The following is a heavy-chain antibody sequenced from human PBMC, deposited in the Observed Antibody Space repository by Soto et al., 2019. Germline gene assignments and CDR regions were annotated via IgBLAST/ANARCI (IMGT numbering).Heavy chain of an antibody. CDR3: ARDLSGRADV. D-gene: IGHD3-10*01. CDR2: LNEDGSFT. J-gene: IGHJ6*02. Sequence: GGSLRLSCVASEFTFSSYWMHWVRQVPGKGLVWVSRLNEDGSFTTYADSVKGRFTISRDNAKKTLYLQMDSLRAEDTAVYYCARDLSGRADVWGQGTTVTVSS. CDR1: EFTFSSYW. V-gene: IGHV3-74*01.